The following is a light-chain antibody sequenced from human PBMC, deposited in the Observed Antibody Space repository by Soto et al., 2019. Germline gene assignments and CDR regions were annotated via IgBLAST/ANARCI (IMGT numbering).Light chain of an antibody. V-gene: IGLV4-69*01. CDR3: QTWGTGIRV. CDR2: LNSDGSH. CDR1: SGHSTYA. Sequence: QSVLIQSPSASASLGASVKLTCTLSSGHSTYAIAWHQQQPEKGPRYLMKLNSDGSHSKGDGIPDRFSGSSSGAERYLTISSLQSEDEADYYCQTWGTGIRVFGGGTKVTVL. J-gene: IGLJ2*01.